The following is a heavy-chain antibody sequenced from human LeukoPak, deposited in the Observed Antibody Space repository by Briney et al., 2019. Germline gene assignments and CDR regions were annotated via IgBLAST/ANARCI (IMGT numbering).Heavy chain of an antibody. V-gene: IGHV4-39*07. CDR3: ARTLHPVSNSWYFDH. J-gene: IGHJ4*02. D-gene: IGHD6-13*01. Sequence: SETLSLTCTVSGGSISRSSYFWGWIRQPPGKGLEWIGNIYHSGRTYYNPSLQSRVTISVDTSKNQFSLKLSSMTAADTAVYYCARTLHPVSNSWYFDHWGQGTLVTVSS. CDR1: GGSISRSSYF. CDR2: IYHSGRT.